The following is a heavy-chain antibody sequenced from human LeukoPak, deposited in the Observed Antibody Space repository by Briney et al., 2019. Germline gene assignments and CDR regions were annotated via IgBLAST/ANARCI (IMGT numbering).Heavy chain of an antibody. CDR1: GFTFSSYA. Sequence: HPGGSLRLSCAASGFTFSSYAMHWVRQAPGKGLEWVAVISYDGSNKYYADSVKGRFTISRDNSKNTLYLQMNSLRAEDTAVYYCARTGYWGQGTLVTVSS. CDR2: ISYDGSNK. CDR3: ARTGY. D-gene: IGHD3-10*01. J-gene: IGHJ4*02. V-gene: IGHV3-30-3*01.